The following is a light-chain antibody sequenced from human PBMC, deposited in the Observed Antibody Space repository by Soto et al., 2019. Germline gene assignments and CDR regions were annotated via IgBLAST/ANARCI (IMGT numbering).Light chain of an antibody. CDR3: QQYGSSPYT. CDR2: GAT. CDR1: QSVSSNY. J-gene: IGKJ2*01. Sequence: ENVLTQSPGSLSLSPGERATLSCRASQSVSSNYLAWYQQKPGQSPRLLIYGATNRATGIPDRFSASGSGTEFTLTISSLEPEDFALYFCQQYGSSPYTFGQGTQLDIK. V-gene: IGKV3-20*01.